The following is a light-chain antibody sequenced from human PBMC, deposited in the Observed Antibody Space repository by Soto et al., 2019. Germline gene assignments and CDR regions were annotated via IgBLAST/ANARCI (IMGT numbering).Light chain of an antibody. CDR2: GNS. CDR1: SSNIGAGYD. V-gene: IGLV1-40*01. J-gene: IGLJ1*01. CDR3: QSYDSSLRGGPFV. Sequence: QSVLTQPPSVSGAPGQRVTISCTGSSSNIGAGYDVHWYQQLPGTAPKLLIYGNSNRPSGVPDRFSGSKSGTSASLAITGLQAEDEADYYCQSYDSSLRGGPFVFGTGTKLTVL.